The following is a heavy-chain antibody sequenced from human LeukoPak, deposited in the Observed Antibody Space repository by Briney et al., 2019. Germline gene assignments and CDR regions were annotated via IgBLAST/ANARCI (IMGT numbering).Heavy chain of an antibody. CDR1: GGTFSSYA. CDR3: AKSWAHAPYDSSGRGSYYFDY. V-gene: IGHV1-69*06. CDR2: IIPIFGTA. J-gene: IGHJ4*02. Sequence: ASVKVSCKASGGTFSSYAISWVRQAPGQGLEWMGGIIPIFGTANYAQKFQGRVTITADKSTSTAYMELSSLRSEDTAVYYCAKSWAHAPYDSSGRGSYYFDYWGQGTLVTVSS. D-gene: IGHD3-22*01.